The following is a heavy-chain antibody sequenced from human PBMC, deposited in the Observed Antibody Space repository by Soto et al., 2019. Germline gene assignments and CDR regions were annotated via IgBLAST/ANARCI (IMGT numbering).Heavy chain of an antibody. Sequence: GESPKISCRGSGYSFDCSWITWVGQKPGKGLEWMGRIDPSDSQTYYSPSFRGHVTIAVTKSITTVFLQWSSLRASDTAMYYCARQIYDSDTGPNYQYYFDSWGQGTPVTVSS. CDR1: GYSFDCSW. V-gene: IGHV5-10-1*01. CDR3: ARQIYDSDTGPNYQYYFDS. D-gene: IGHD3-22*01. CDR2: IDPSDSQT. J-gene: IGHJ4*02.